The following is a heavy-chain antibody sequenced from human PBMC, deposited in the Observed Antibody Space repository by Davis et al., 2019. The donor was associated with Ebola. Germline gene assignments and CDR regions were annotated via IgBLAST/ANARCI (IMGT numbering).Heavy chain of an antibody. J-gene: IGHJ6*02. CDR1: GFTFSSYA. D-gene: IGHD5-18*01. Sequence: GESLKISCSASGFTFSSYAMHWVRQAPGKGLEYVSAISSNGGSTYYADSVKGRFTISRDNSKNTLYLQMNSLRAEDTAVYYCAKDLTAMVDLYYYYAMDVWGQGTTVTVSS. CDR2: ISSNGGST. CDR3: AKDLTAMVDLYYYYAMDV. V-gene: IGHV3-64D*08.